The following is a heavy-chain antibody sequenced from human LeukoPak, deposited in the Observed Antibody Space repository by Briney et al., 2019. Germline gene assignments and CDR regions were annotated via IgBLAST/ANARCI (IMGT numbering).Heavy chain of an antibody. CDR1: GYSISSGYY. D-gene: IGHD6-13*01. J-gene: IGHJ5*02. V-gene: IGHV4-38-2*02. CDR3: ARQLYSSSPNWFDP. CDR2: IYHSGST. Sequence: SETLSLTCTVSGYSISSGYYWGWIRQPPGKGLEWIWSIYHSGSTYYNPSLKSRVTISVDTSKNQFSLKLSSVTAADTAVYYYARQLYSSSPNWFDPWGQGTLVTVSS.